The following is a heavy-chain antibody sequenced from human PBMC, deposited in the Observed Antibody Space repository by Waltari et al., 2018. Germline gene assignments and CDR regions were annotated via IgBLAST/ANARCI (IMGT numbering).Heavy chain of an antibody. CDR3: AKTSGGDYYYYYMDV. CDR1: GFTFSSYA. V-gene: IGHV3-23*04. J-gene: IGHJ6*03. CDR2: ISGSGGST. D-gene: IGHD3-10*01. Sequence: EVQLVESGGGLVQPGGSLRLSCAASGFTFSSYAMSWVRQAPGKGLEGGAAISGSGGSTYYADSVKGRFTISRDNSKNTLYLQMNSLRAEDTAVYYCAKTSGGDYYYYYMDVWGKGTTVTVSS.